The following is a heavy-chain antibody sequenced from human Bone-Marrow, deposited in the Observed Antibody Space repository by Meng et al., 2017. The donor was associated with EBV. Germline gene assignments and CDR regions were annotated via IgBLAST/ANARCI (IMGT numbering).Heavy chain of an antibody. CDR3: ASWASSIAARPPYY. J-gene: IGHJ4*02. V-gene: IGHV4-34*01. Sequence: QVQLQQWSAGLLKPSETLSLTCAVYCWSFSGYYWSWIRQPPGKGLEWIGEINHSGSTNYNPSLKSRVTISVDTSKNQFSLKLSSVTAADTAVYYCASWASSIAARPPYYWGQGTLVTVSS. CDR1: CWSFSGYY. CDR2: INHSGST. D-gene: IGHD6-6*01.